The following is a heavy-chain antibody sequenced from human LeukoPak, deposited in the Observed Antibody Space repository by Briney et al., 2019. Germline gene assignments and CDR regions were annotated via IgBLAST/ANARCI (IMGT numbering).Heavy chain of an antibody. Sequence: GGSLRLSCGASGFTFSTYWMHWVRQAPGKGLVWVSRISPDGSATGYADSVRGRFTISRDNAKNTLYLQMNGLRAEDTAVYYCTRDFDAATGYWGQGTLVTVSS. J-gene: IGHJ4*02. V-gene: IGHV3-74*01. D-gene: IGHD3-9*01. CDR1: GFTFSTYW. CDR3: TRDFDAATGY. CDR2: ISPDGSAT.